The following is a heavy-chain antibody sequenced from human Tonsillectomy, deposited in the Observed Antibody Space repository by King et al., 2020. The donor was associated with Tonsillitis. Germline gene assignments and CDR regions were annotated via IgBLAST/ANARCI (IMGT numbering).Heavy chain of an antibody. CDR1: GFTFSSYP. CDR3: AKGNISGWYGGYGYWYFDL. CDR2: ISGSDNST. V-gene: IGHV3-23*04. J-gene: IGHJ2*01. D-gene: IGHD6-13*01. Sequence: EVQLVESGEGLVQPGGSLRLSCAASGFTFSSYPMGWVRQAPGKGLEWVSGISGSDNSTYYGDSVKGRFTISRDNSKNTLYLQMNSLRAEDTAVYYCAKGNISGWYGGYGYWYFDLWGRGTLVTVSS.